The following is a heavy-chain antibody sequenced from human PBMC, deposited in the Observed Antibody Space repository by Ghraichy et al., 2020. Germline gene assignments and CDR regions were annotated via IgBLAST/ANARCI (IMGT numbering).Heavy chain of an antibody. CDR3: AKEAVTGTYNWFDS. J-gene: IGHJ5*01. D-gene: IGHD6-19*01. Sequence: GGSLRLSCVASGFTFSSYTMNWVRQAPGKGLEWVSYIGSSGSTIYYADSVKGRFTISRDNAKNSLYLQMNSLRDEDTAVYFCAKEAVTGTYNWFDSWGQGTLVTVSS. CDR1: GFTFSSYT. V-gene: IGHV3-48*02. CDR2: IGSSGSTI.